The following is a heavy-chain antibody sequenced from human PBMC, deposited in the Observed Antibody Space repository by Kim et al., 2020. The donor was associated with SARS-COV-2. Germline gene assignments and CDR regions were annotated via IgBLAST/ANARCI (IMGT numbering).Heavy chain of an antibody. Sequence: GGSLRLSCTSSTFTFTTNAMNWARQAPGKGLEWVSYITPRGTAMEYAASVKGRFTVSRDNAKNSLFLQMNNLRADDTAVYYCARKLYDRLEIWGGGTMVTVSS. CDR3: ARKLYDRLEI. CDR1: TFTFTTNA. CDR2: ITPRGTAM. V-gene: IGHV3-48*04. D-gene: IGHD2-8*01. J-gene: IGHJ3*02.